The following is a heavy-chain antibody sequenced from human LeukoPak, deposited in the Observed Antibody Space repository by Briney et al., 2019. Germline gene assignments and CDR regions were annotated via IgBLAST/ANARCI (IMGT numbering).Heavy chain of an antibody. V-gene: IGHV4-34*01. CDR3: ARDKRWLQSQFDY. D-gene: IGHD5-24*01. CDR2: INHSGST. CDR1: GGSFSGYY. Sequence: TSETLSLTCAVYGGSFSGYYWSWIRQPPGKGLEWIGEINHSGSTNYNPSLKSRVTISVDTSKNQFSLKLSSVTAADTAVYYCARDKRWLQSQFDYWGQGTLVTVSS. J-gene: IGHJ4*02.